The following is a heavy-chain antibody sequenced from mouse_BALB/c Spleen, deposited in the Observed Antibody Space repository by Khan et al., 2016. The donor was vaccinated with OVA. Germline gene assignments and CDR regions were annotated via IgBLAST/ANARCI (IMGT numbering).Heavy chain of an antibody. CDR2: ISSGSSTI. CDR3: ARSGGNFHWYFDV. Sequence: EVELVESGGGLVQPGGSRKLSCAASGFTFSSFGIHWVRQAPKKGLEWVAYISSGSSTIYYVDPVKGRFTISRDIPKNTLFLQMTSLRSEDTAMYYCARSGGNFHWYFDVWGAGTSVTVSS. D-gene: IGHD2-1*01. V-gene: IGHV5-17*02. J-gene: IGHJ1*01. CDR1: GFTFSSFG.